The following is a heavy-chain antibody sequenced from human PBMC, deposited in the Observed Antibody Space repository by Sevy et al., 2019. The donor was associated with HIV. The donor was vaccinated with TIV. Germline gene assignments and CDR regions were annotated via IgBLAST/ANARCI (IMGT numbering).Heavy chain of an antibody. V-gene: IGHV3-30*18. Sequence: GGSLRLSCVASGFTFSSYGMHWVRQAPGKGLEWVAVISYDGSNKYYADSVKGRFTISRDNSKNTLYLQMNSLRAEDTAVYYCAKAHTYYFDYWGQGTLVTVSS. CDR1: GFTFSSYG. D-gene: IGHD3-16*01. CDR3: AKAHTYYFDY. CDR2: ISYDGSNK. J-gene: IGHJ4*02.